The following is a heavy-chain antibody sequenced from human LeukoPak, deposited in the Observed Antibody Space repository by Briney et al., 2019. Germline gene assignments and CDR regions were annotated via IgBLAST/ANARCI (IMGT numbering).Heavy chain of an antibody. CDR1: GFTFSNSW. CDR3: ARSYYYDSSHTVDY. J-gene: IGHJ4*02. Sequence: PGGSLRLSCVASGFTFSNSWMHWVRQAPGKGLVWVSRVNSDGKTTTYADSVKGRFTISRDNSKNTLYLQMNSLRAEDTAVYYCARSYYYDSSHTVDYWGQGTLVTVSS. CDR2: VNSDGKTT. V-gene: IGHV3-74*01. D-gene: IGHD3-22*01.